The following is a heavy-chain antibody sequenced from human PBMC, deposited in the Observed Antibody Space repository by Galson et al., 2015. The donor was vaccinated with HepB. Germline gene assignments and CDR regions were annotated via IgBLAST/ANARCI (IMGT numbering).Heavy chain of an antibody. CDR3: ARGAGARGSNMDY. Sequence: SLRLSCAASGFTVSSNYMSWVRQAPGKGLEWVSVIDDGGGTYHADSVKGRFTISRDNSKNTLYLQMNSLRVDDTAVYYCARGAGARGSNMDYWGQGTPVTVTS. CDR2: IDDGGGT. D-gene: IGHD1-26*01. J-gene: IGHJ4*02. CDR1: GFTVSSNY. V-gene: IGHV3-53*01.